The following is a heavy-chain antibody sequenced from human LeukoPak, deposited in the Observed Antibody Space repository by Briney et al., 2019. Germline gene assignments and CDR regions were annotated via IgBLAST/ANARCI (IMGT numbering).Heavy chain of an antibody. CDR2: IYYIGST. Sequence: SETLSLTCAVYGGSFSGYYWGWIRQSPGMGLEWIGSIYYIGSTYYNPSLKNRVTISVDTSKNQFSLKLSSVTAADTAVYYCARQGAGYGDYAHWGQGTLVTVSS. D-gene: IGHD4-17*01. J-gene: IGHJ4*02. CDR3: ARQGAGYGDYAH. V-gene: IGHV4-39*01. CDR1: GGSFSGYY.